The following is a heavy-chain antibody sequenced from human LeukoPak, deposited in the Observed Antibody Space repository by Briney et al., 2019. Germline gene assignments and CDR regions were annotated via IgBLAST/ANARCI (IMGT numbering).Heavy chain of an antibody. D-gene: IGHD3-16*01. CDR2: VYGSGNT. CDR1: GDSISTGNYY. CDR3: ARHRGMASGKKNAFDI. V-gene: IGHV4-61*02. Sequence: SETLSLTCTVSGDSISTGNYYWSWIRQPAGKGPEWIGRVYGSGNTHYNPSLESRVTISRDPSKNQFSMWLSSVTAADTAVYYCARHRGMASGKKNAFDIWGQGTMVTVSS. J-gene: IGHJ3*02.